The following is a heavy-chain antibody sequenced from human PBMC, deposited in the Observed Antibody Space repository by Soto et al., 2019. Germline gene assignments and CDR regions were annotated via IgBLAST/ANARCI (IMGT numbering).Heavy chain of an antibody. CDR2: ISGSGGST. CDR3: AKFVYGDYGVQDTEYFQH. J-gene: IGHJ1*01. Sequence: GGSLRLSCAASGFTFSSYAMSWVRQAPGKGLEWVSAISGSGGSTYYADSVKGRFTISRDNSKNTLYLQMNSLRAEDTAVYYCAKFVYGDYGVQDTEYFQHWGQGTLVTVSS. V-gene: IGHV3-23*01. D-gene: IGHD4-17*01. CDR1: GFTFSSYA.